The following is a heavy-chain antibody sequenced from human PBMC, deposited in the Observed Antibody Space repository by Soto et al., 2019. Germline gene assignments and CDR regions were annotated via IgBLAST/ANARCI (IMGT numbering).Heavy chain of an antibody. CDR2: IYYSGST. J-gene: IGHJ6*02. CDR3: GRGSPYYYYGMDV. V-gene: IGHV4-39*01. CDR1: GGSISSSSYY. D-gene: IGHD1-26*01. Sequence: ETLSLTCTVSGGSISSSSYYWGWIRQPPGKGLEWIGSIYYSGSTYYNPSLKSRVTISVDTSKNQFSLKLSSVTAADTAVYYCGRGSPYYYYGMDVWGQGTTVTVSS.